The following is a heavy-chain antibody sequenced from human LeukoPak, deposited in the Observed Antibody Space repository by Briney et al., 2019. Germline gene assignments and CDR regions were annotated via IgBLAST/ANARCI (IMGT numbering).Heavy chain of an antibody. CDR3: ARGGEAFDI. CDR2: IIPILGIT. D-gene: IGHD3-16*01. J-gene: IGHJ3*02. V-gene: IGHV1-69*04. CDR1: GGTFSSYA. Sequence: SVKVSCKASGGTFSSYAINWVRQAPGQGLEWMGRIIPILGITNYAQKFQGRVTITADKSTSTAYMELSSLRSEDTAVYYCARGGEAFDIWGQGTMVTVSS.